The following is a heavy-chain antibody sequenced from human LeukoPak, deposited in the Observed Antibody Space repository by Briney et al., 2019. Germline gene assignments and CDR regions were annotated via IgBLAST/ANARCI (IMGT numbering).Heavy chain of an antibody. CDR1: GYTFTSYD. Sequence: ASVKISCKASGYTFTSYDINWVRQATGQGLEWMGWMNPNSGNTGYAQKFQGRVTMTRNPSISTAYMELSSLRAEDTAVYYCAKKTYYYDSSASPRGWFDPWGQGTLVTVSS. CDR3: AKKTYYYDSSASPRGWFDP. CDR2: MNPNSGNT. D-gene: IGHD3-22*01. V-gene: IGHV1-8*01. J-gene: IGHJ5*02.